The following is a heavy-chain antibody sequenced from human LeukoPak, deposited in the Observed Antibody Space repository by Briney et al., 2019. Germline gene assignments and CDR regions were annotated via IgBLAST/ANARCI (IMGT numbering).Heavy chain of an antibody. CDR1: GFTFSNYW. J-gene: IGHJ4*02. D-gene: IGHD3-10*01. CDR3: ARSWFGELLEPSFDY. CDR2: INSDGSSA. V-gene: IGHV3-74*01. Sequence: GSLRLSCAASGFTFSNYWMHWVRQAPGKGLVYVSRINSDGSSANYADSVKGRFTISRDNSKNTLYLQMNSLRAEDTAVYYCARSWFGELLEPSFDYWGQGTLVTVSS.